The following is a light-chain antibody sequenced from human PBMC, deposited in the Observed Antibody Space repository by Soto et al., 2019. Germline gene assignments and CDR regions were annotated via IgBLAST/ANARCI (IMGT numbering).Light chain of an antibody. Sequence: QAVVTQPPSVSGAPGQRVTISCTGSSSNIGAGYDVHWYQQLPGTAPKLLIYGNSDRPSGVPDRFSGSKSGTSASLAITGLQAEDEADYHCQSYDSSLSGFYVFGTGTKVTVL. J-gene: IGLJ1*01. CDR2: GNS. V-gene: IGLV1-40*01. CDR1: SSNIGAGYD. CDR3: QSYDSSLSGFYV.